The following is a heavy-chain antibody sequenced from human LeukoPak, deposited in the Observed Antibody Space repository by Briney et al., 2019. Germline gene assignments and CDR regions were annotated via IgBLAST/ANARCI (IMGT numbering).Heavy chain of an antibody. J-gene: IGHJ3*02. Sequence: RGSLRLSCAASGFTFSSYAMSWVRQAPGKGLEWVSAISGSGGSTYYADSVKGRFTISRDNSKNTLYLQMNSLRAEDTAVYYCASRRDYSSSWNDAFDIWGQGTMVTVSS. CDR2: ISGSGGST. CDR1: GFTFSSYA. V-gene: IGHV3-23*01. CDR3: ASRRDYSSSWNDAFDI. D-gene: IGHD6-13*01.